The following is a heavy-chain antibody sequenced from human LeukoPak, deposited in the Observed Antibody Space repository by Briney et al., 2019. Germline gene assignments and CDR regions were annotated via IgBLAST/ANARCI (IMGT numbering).Heavy chain of an antibody. V-gene: IGHV5-51*01. D-gene: IGHD3-10*01. J-gene: IGHJ4*02. CDR1: GYIFTNYW. CDR3: ARQSRDGSKTRGYYFDS. Sequence: KCGESLKISCKGSGYIFTNYWIGWVRQMPGKGLESMGIIYPADSDTTYSPSFEGQVTISADKSIDTVYLQWSSLKASDTATYYCARQSRDGSKTRGYYFDSWGQGTLVTVSS. CDR2: IYPADSDT.